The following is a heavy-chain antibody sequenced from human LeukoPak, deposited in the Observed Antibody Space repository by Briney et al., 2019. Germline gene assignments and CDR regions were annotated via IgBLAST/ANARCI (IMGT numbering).Heavy chain of an antibody. D-gene: IGHD5-24*01. V-gene: IGHV1-69*05. Sequence: SVKVSCKASGGTFSSYAISWVRQAPGQGLEWMGGIIPIFGTANYAQRFQGRVTITTDESTSTAYMELSSLRSEDTAVYYCARDRGDGYNYFDYWGQGTLVTVSS. J-gene: IGHJ4*02. CDR2: IIPIFGTA. CDR1: GGTFSSYA. CDR3: ARDRGDGYNYFDY.